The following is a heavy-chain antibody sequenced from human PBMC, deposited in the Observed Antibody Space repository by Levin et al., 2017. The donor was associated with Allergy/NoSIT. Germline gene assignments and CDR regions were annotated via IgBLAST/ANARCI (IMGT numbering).Heavy chain of an antibody. D-gene: IGHD5-12*01. J-gene: IGHJ4*02. V-gene: IGHV3-66*01. CDR1: GFTVSSNY. CDR3: ARVRGYSGYDRYYFDY. Sequence: GGSLRLSCAASGFTVSSNYMSWVRQAPGKGLEWVSVIYSGGSTYYADSVKGRFTISRDNSKNTLYLQMNSLRAEDTALYHCARVRGYSGYDRYYFDYWGQGTLVTVSS. CDR2: IYSGGST.